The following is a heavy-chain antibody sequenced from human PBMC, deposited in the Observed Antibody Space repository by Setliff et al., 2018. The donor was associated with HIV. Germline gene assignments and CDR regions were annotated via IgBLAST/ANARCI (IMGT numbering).Heavy chain of an antibody. J-gene: IGHJ4*02. Sequence: SETLSLTCTVSGGSISNHFWTWIRQSPGKGLEWIGSMYYGGSATYNPSLKSRVTISIDTSKSRFSLKLSSATAADAAVYFCVGRFGLVQIFYFDYWGQGMLVTVSS. V-gene: IGHV4-59*11. D-gene: IGHD2-15*01. CDR3: VGRFGLVQIFYFDY. CDR2: MYYGGSA. CDR1: GGSISNHF.